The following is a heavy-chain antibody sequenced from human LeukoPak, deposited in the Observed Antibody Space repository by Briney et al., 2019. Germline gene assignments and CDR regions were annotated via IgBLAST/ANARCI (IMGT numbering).Heavy chain of an antibody. V-gene: IGHV1-18*01. CDR2: ISAYNGNT. CDR3: AREITMVRGVNNWFDP. D-gene: IGHD3-10*01. Sequence: ASVKVSCKASGYTFTSYGISWVRQAPGQGLEWMGWISAYNGNTNYAQKLQGRVTMTRDMSTSTVYMELSSLRSEDTAVYYCAREITMVRGVNNWFDPWGQGTLVTVSS. CDR1: GYTFTSYG. J-gene: IGHJ5*02.